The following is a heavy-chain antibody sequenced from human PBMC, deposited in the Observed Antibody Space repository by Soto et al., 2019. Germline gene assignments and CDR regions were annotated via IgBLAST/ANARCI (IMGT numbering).Heavy chain of an antibody. Sequence: PGGSLRLSCAASGFTFSSYAMSWVRQAPGKGLEWVSSISGSGGSKYYADSVKGRFTISRDNAKNTLYLQMNSLRAEDTAVFYCWIRMGGFCSSTSCYPYYYYMDVWGKGTTVTVSS. J-gene: IGHJ6*03. CDR3: WIRMGGFCSSTSCYPYYYYMDV. CDR2: ISGSGGSK. CDR1: GFTFSSYA. D-gene: IGHD2-2*01. V-gene: IGHV3-23*01.